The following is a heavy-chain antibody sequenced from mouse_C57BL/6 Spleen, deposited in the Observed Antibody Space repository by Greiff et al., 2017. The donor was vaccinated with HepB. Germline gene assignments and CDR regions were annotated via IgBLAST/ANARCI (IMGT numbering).Heavy chain of an antibody. J-gene: IGHJ4*01. D-gene: IGHD4-1*01. CDR2: IDPSDSYT. CDR3: ASSANWEGFYYAMDY. V-gene: IGHV1-69*01. CDR1: GYTFTSYW. Sequence: QVQLQQPGAELVMPGASVKLSCKASGYTFTSYWMHWVKQRPGQGLEWIGEIDPSDSYTNYNQKFKGKSTLTVDKSSSTAYMQLSSLTSEDSAVYYCASSANWEGFYYAMDYWGQGTSVTVSS.